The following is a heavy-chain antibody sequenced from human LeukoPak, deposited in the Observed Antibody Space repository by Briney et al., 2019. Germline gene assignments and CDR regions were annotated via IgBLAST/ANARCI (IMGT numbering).Heavy chain of an antibody. V-gene: IGHV3-33*01. CDR1: GFTFSSYG. D-gene: IGHD6-13*01. Sequence: GGSLRLSCAASGFTFSSYGMHWVRQAPGKGLEWVAVIWYDGSNKYYADSVKGRFTISRDNSKNTLYLQMNSLRAEDTAVYYCARGYSSSWYFRYYYGMDVWGQGTTVTVSS. J-gene: IGHJ6*02. CDR3: ARGYSSSWYFRYYYGMDV. CDR2: IWYDGSNK.